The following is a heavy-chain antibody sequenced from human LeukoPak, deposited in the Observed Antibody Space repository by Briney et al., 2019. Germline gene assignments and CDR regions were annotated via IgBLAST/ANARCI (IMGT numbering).Heavy chain of an antibody. CDR3: ARVGSWRVFDI. J-gene: IGHJ3*02. V-gene: IGHV1-2*02. Sequence: ASVKVSCKASGYTFTGNYINWVRQAPGQGLEWMGWINPNNSGTNYAQKFQGRVTMTRDTSISTVYMELSRLRSDDTAVYYCARVGSWRVFDIWGQGTMVTVSS. D-gene: IGHD6-19*01. CDR1: GYTFTGNY. CDR2: INPNNSGT.